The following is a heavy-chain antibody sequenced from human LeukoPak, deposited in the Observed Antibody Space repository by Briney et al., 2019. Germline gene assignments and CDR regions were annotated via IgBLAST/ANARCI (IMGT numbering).Heavy chain of an antibody. CDR2: ISSSSSYT. Sequence: GGSLRLSCAASGFTFSDYYMSWIRQAPGKGLEWVSYISSSSSYTNYADSVKGRFTISRDNAKNSLYLQMNSLRAEDTAVYNCARTAGYSSIVFDIWGQGTMVTVSS. CDR3: ARTAGYSSIVFDI. CDR1: GFTFSDYY. V-gene: IGHV3-11*06. D-gene: IGHD2-2*01. J-gene: IGHJ3*02.